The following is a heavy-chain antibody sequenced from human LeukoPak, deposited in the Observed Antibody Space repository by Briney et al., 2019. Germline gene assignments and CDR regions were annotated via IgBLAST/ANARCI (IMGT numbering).Heavy chain of an antibody. J-gene: IGHJ4*02. CDR3: ARDRGSFPGV. D-gene: IGHD3-10*01. CDR1: GYTFSSYG. Sequence: ASVKVSCKTSGYTFSSYGITWVRQAPGQGLEWVGWIRGDNGDTNYAQKLQGRVTMTTDTSTSTAYMELRSLGSDETAVYYCARDRGSFPGVWGQGTLVTVSS. V-gene: IGHV1-18*01. CDR2: IRGDNGDT.